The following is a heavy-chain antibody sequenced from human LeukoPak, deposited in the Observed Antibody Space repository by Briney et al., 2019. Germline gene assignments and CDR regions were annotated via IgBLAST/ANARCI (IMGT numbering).Heavy chain of an antibody. CDR3: TTMPLGYCSSATCYAYFDY. CDR1: GFTFSNAW. V-gene: IGHV3-15*01. J-gene: IGHJ4*02. D-gene: IGHD2-2*01. CDR2: IKSKSDGGTT. Sequence: GGSLRLSSAASGFTFSNAWMNWVRQAPGKGLEWVGRIKSKSDGGTTDYAASVKGRFTFSRDDSENTLYLQMDSLKAEDTAVYYCTTMPLGYCSSATCYAYFDYWGQGTLVTVSS.